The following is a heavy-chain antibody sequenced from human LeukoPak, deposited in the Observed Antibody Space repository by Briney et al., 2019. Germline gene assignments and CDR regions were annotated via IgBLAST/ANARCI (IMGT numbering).Heavy chain of an antibody. V-gene: IGHV4-39*01. CDR3: ARQTGVGLFILP. Sequence: KPSETLSLTCAVSGDSISTSNSYWGWIRRPPGKGLEWVGSIYYSGNTYYNPSLKSRVTLSVDTSKNQFSLKLTSVTAADTAVYYCARQTGVGLFILPGGQGTLVTVSS. J-gene: IGHJ4*02. D-gene: IGHD3-3*01. CDR1: GDSISTSNSY. CDR2: IYYSGNT.